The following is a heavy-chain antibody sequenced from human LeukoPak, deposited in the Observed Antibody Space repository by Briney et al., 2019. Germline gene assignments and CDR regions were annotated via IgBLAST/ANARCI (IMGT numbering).Heavy chain of an antibody. V-gene: IGHV3-23*01. J-gene: IGHJ4*02. CDR1: GFTFSSYA. Sequence: GGSLRLSCAASGFTFSSYAMSWVRQAPGRGLEWVSAISGSGGSTYYADSVKGRFTISRDNSKNTLYLQMNSMRGENTAVYYCAKLDLYCSGGSCYYTAQGPIDYWGQGTLVTVSS. CDR3: AKLDLYCSGGSCYYTAQGPIDY. D-gene: IGHD2-15*01. CDR2: ISGSGGST.